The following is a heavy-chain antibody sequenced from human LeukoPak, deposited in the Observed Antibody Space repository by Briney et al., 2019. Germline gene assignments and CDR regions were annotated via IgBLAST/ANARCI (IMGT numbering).Heavy chain of an antibody. J-gene: IGHJ4*02. CDR2: ITGSGGST. CDR1: GFTFSSYA. Sequence: GGSLRLSCAASGFTFSSYALSWVRQAPGKGLEWVSAITGSGGSTYYADSVKGRFTISRDNSKNTLYLQMNSLRAEDTAVYYCANFIHYDILTGPDYWGQGTLVTVSS. D-gene: IGHD3-9*01. CDR3: ANFIHYDILTGPDY. V-gene: IGHV3-23*01.